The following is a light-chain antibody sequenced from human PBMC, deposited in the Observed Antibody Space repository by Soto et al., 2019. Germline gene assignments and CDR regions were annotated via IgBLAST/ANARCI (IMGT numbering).Light chain of an antibody. J-gene: IGKJ1*01. V-gene: IGKV1-5*03. Sequence: DIQMTQSPSTLSASVGDRVTITCRASQSISSWLAWYQQKPGKAPNLLIYKASSLESGVPSRFSGRGSGTEFTLTISSLQPDDFATYYCQQYNSYWTFGQGTKVEIK. CDR2: KAS. CDR3: QQYNSYWT. CDR1: QSISSW.